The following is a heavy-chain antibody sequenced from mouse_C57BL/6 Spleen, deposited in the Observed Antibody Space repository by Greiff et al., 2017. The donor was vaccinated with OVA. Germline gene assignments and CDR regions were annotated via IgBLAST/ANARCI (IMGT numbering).Heavy chain of an antibody. D-gene: IGHD2-13*01. CDR3: VRLGADDFDY. J-gene: IGHJ3*01. V-gene: IGHV10-1*01. Sequence: GGGLVQPKGSLKLSCAASGFSFNTYAMNWVRQAPGKGLEWVARIRSKSNNYATYYADSVKDRFTISRDDSESMLYLQMNNLKTEDTAMYYCVRLGADDFDYWGQGTLVTVSA. CDR1: GFSFNTYA. CDR2: IRSKSNNYAT.